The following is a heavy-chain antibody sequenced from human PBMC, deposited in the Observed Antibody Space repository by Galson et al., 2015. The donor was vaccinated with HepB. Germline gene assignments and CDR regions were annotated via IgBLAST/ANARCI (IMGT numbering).Heavy chain of an antibody. J-gene: IGHJ2*01. CDR3: ARSQARNVLEVNWYFDL. V-gene: IGHV1-3*01. Sequence: SVKVSCKASGYTFTSYAMHWVRQAPGQRLEWMGWINAGNGNTKYSQKFQGRVTITRDTSASTAYMELSSLRSEDTAVYYCARSQARNVLEVNWYFDLWGRGTLVTVSS. D-gene: IGHD3-3*01. CDR1: GYTFTSYA. CDR2: INAGNGNT.